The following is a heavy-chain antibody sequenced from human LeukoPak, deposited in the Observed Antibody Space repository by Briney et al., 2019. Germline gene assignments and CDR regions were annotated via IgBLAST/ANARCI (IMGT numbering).Heavy chain of an antibody. J-gene: IGHJ6*03. CDR1: GGSISSHY. Sequence: SETLSLTCTVSGGSISSHYWSWIRQPPGKGLEWIGYIYYSGSTNYNPSLKSRVTISVDTSKNQFSLKLSSVTAADTAVYYCARVGQYYDFWSDPTVPVRGYYYSMDVWGKGTTVTVPS. D-gene: IGHD3-3*01. CDR3: ARVGQYYDFWSDPTVPVRGYYYSMDV. V-gene: IGHV4-59*11. CDR2: IYYSGST.